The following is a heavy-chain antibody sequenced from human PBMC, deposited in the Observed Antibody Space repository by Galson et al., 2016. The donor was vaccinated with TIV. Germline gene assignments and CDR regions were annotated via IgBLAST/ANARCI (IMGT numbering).Heavy chain of an antibody. Sequence: QSGAEVKKSGESLKISCETSGYTFTTSWIAWVRQMPGKGLECMGIIYPEDSDTRYSPSFQGLVTISADTSINTAYLHWSSLKASDGAMYYFATIGWGEDCYSGIGNWGQGTLVTVSS. CDR3: ATIGWGEDCYSGIGN. CDR2: IYPEDSDT. V-gene: IGHV5-51*01. CDR1: GYTFTTSW. J-gene: IGHJ4*02. D-gene: IGHD2-21*02.